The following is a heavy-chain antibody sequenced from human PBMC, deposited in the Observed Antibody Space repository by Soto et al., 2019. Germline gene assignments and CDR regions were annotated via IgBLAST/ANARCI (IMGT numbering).Heavy chain of an antibody. J-gene: IGHJ6*02. Sequence: QVQLVQSGAEVKEPGSSVRVSCKASGGTFDNFIMNWVRQTPGRGLEWMGGIVPMLGTPTYAEKFKGRVTISATGSTSTMYMEVTRLRSEDTAIYYCARNGTYGSSLSQYSGMDVWGQGTTVTVSS. CDR3: ARNGTYGSSLSQYSGMDV. CDR1: GGTFDNFI. CDR2: IVPMLGTP. V-gene: IGHV1-69*01. D-gene: IGHD3-10*01.